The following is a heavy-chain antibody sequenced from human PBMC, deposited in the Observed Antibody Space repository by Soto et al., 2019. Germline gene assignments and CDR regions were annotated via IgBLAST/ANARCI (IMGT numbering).Heavy chain of an antibody. Sequence: GGSLRLSCAASGSTFSSSAMTWVRQAPGKGLEWVSVISGSGSVTYYTSSVRCRCTISRDNSTNTLYLQMNNLRAEDTAVYYCSRNTSGRQGSTLDIWGQGTMVTVSS. V-gene: IGHV3-23*01. CDR3: SRNTSGRQGSTLDI. D-gene: IGHD6-19*01. CDR2: ISGSGSVT. CDR1: GSTFSSSA. J-gene: IGHJ3*02.